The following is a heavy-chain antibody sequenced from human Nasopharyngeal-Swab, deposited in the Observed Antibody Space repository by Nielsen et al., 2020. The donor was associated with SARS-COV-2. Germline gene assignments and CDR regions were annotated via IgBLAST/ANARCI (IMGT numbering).Heavy chain of an antibody. J-gene: IGHJ6*02. CDR3: AKDLGGYYYYGMDV. V-gene: IGHV3-7*01. CDR2: IKQDGSEK. Sequence: GGSLRLSCAASGFTFSGYWMSWVRQAPGKGLEWVANIKQDGSEKYYVDSVKGRFSISRDNAKNSLYLQMNSLRAEDTAVYYCAKDLGGYYYYGMDVWGQGTTVTVSS. CDR1: GFTFSGYW.